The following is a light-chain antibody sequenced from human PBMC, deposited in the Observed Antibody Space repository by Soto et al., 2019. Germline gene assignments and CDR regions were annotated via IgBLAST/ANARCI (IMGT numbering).Light chain of an antibody. CDR1: QSVRSSY. J-gene: IGKJ3*01. CDR2: GAS. CDR3: QQYGTPPLA. V-gene: IGKV3-20*01. Sequence: ELVLTQSPGTLSLSPGERATLSCRASQSVRSSYLAWYQRKPGQAPRSLIYGASIRATGIQDRFSGRGSGTDFTLTISRLEPEDFAAYYCQQYGTPPLAFGPGTKVDIK.